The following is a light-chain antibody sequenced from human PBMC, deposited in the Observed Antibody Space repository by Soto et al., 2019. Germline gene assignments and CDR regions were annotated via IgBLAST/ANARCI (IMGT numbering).Light chain of an antibody. V-gene: IGLV4-69*01. CDR3: QTWGTGSAIVV. J-gene: IGLJ7*01. CDR1: SGHSNYA. CDR2: VNSGGSH. Sequence: QPVLTQSPSASAALGASVKLTCTLSSGHSNYAIAWHQQQPEKGPRYLMKVNSGGSHIKGDGIPDRFSCSSSGAERYLFISSLQSEDEADYYCQTWGTGSAIVVFGGGTQLTV.